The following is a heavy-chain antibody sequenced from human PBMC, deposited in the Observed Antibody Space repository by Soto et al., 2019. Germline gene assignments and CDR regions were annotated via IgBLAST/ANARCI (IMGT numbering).Heavy chain of an antibody. J-gene: IGHJ4*02. Sequence: GGSLRLSCAASGFTFSSYAMHWVRQAPGKGLEYVSAISSNGGSTYYANSVKGRFTISRDNSKNTLYLQMGSLRAEDMAVYCCARGLVYDFWSGTQTHDYWGQGTLVTVSS. V-gene: IGHV3-64*01. CDR1: GFTFSSYA. D-gene: IGHD3-3*01. CDR2: ISSNGGST. CDR3: ARGLVYDFWSGTQTHDY.